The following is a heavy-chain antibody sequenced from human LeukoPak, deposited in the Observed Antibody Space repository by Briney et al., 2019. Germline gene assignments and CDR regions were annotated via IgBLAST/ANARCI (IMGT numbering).Heavy chain of an antibody. V-gene: IGHV1-69*06. Sequence: SVTVSRTASGATFSSYAISWVREAPAQGLGWMGGTITIFGTANYAQKLQGRVTITADKSTSTAYMELSSLRSEDTAVYYCARDAHYYGSGSYYTDAFDIWGQGTMVTVSS. D-gene: IGHD3-10*01. CDR1: GATFSSYA. J-gene: IGHJ3*02. CDR2: TITIFGTA. CDR3: ARDAHYYGSGSYYTDAFDI.